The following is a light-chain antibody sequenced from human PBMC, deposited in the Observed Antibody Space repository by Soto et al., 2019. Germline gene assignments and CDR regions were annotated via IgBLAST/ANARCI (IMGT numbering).Light chain of an antibody. Sequence: EIVLTQSPATLSLSPGERATHSCRASQTLRRTYIAWYQHKPGQAPRVLIYGASKRATGIPDRFSGSGSGTDFSLTISRLEPEDFAVYYCHQYDNAPQTYGQGTKVDIK. V-gene: IGKV3-20*01. CDR2: GAS. CDR3: HQYDNAPQT. J-gene: IGKJ2*01. CDR1: QTLRRTY.